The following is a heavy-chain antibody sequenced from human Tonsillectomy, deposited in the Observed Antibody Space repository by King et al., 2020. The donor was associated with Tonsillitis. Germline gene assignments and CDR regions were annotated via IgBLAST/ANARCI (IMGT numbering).Heavy chain of an antibody. D-gene: IGHD1-26*01. J-gene: IGHJ4*02. CDR2: IWYDGSNK. Sequence: VQLVESGGGVVQPGRSLRLSCAASGFTFSSFGMHWVRQAPGKGLEWLAVIWYDGSNKYYADSVEGRFTISRDNSENTLYLQMNSLTAEDTAVYYCARGQGPTRIRDYFAHWGQGTLVTVSS. CDR3: ARGQGPTRIRDYFAH. V-gene: IGHV3-33*01. CDR1: GFTFSSFG.